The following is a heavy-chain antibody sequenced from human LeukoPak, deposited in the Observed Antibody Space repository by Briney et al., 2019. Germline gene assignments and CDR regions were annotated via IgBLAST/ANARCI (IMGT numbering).Heavy chain of an antibody. CDR1: GFTFSSYG. D-gene: IGHD6-13*01. V-gene: IGHV3-33*01. Sequence: GGSLRLSCAASGFTFSSYGMHWVRQAPGKGLEWVAAIRYDGSNKYYADSVKGRFTISRDNSKNTLYLQMNSLRAEDTAVYYCARGQLGLHYFDYWGQGTLVTVSS. CDR2: IRYDGSNK. CDR3: ARGQLGLHYFDY. J-gene: IGHJ4*02.